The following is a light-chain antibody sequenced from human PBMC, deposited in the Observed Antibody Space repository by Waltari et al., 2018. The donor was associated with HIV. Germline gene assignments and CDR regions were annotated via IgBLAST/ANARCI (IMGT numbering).Light chain of an antibody. V-gene: IGLV7-46*01. Sequence: QAVVTQEPSLTVSPGGTVTLTCGSSTGPVTSGHHPYWFQQRPGQAPRTLLYDTTNKHSWTPARFSGCLLGGKAALTLSGAQPGDGGEYYCLLSYAGPRPWVFGGGTKVTVL. CDR3: LLSYAGPRPWV. CDR1: TGPVTSGHH. J-gene: IGLJ3*02. CDR2: DTT.